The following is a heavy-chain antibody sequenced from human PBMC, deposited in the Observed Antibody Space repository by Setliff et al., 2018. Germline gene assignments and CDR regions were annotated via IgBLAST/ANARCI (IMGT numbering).Heavy chain of an antibody. Sequence: ASVKVSCKSSGFTFSSYGITWVRQGPTQGLEWVGWISAFSGNTHYAQKFQDRVTVTRDTSTSTVYMELRSLTSDDTAVYYCARLVRYCSTRTCQRASGDEYLGQGTLVTVSS. CDR2: ISAFSGNT. CDR3: ARLVRYCSTRTCQRASGDEY. J-gene: IGHJ4*02. D-gene: IGHD2-8*01. V-gene: IGHV1-18*04. CDR1: GFTFSSYG.